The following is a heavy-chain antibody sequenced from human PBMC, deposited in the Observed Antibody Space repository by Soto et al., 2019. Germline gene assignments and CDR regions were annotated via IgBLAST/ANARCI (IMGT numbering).Heavy chain of an antibody. Sequence: QVQLQESGPGLVKPSGTLSLTCAVSGGSISSSNWWSWVRQPPGKGLEWIGEIYHSGSTNYNPSLTSRVTISVDTSKNQFSLKLSSVTAAATAVYYCASTSLFGESEGDFDYWGQGTLVTVSS. V-gene: IGHV4-4*02. CDR1: GGSISSSNW. CDR2: IYHSGST. CDR3: ASTSLFGESEGDFDY. J-gene: IGHJ4*02. D-gene: IGHD3-10*02.